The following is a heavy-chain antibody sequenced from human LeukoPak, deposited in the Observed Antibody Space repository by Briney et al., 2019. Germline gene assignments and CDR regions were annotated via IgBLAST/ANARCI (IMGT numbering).Heavy chain of an antibody. J-gene: IGHJ4*02. Sequence: ASVKVSCKASGYTFTGYYMHWVRQAHGQGSEWMGWISPNSGGTNYEKKFQGRVTMTRDTSISTAYFELSRLRSDDTAVYYCASIPSHCSGGSCSGDYWGQGTLVTVSS. V-gene: IGHV1-2*02. CDR3: ASIPSHCSGGSCSGDY. CDR2: ISPNSGGT. D-gene: IGHD2-15*01. CDR1: GYTFTGYY.